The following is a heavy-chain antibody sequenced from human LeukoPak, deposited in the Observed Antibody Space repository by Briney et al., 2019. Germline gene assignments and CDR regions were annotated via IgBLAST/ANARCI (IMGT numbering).Heavy chain of an antibody. Sequence: ASVKVSCKASGYTFTPYAIHWVRQAPGQRLEWMGWINAGNGNTKYSQKFQDRVTITRDTSASTAYMALSSLRFEDTAIYYCARVYRERSYFDYWGQGTLVTVSS. J-gene: IGHJ4*02. V-gene: IGHV1-3*01. CDR3: ARVYRERSYFDY. CDR1: GYTFTPYA. CDR2: INAGNGNT. D-gene: IGHD4-11*01.